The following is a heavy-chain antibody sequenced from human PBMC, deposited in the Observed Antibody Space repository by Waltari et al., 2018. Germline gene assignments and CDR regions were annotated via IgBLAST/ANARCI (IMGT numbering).Heavy chain of an antibody. CDR3: ARASPRLRYGDRNYDWYFDL. CDR2: IYTSGST. J-gene: IGHJ2*01. CDR1: GGSISSYY. V-gene: IGHV4-4*07. D-gene: IGHD4-17*01. Sequence: QVQLQESGPGLVKPSETLSLTCTVSGGSISSYYWSWIRQPAGKGLEGIGRIYTSGSTNYTPSLKSRVTMSVDTSKNQFSLKLSSVTAADTAVYYCARASPRLRYGDRNYDWYFDLWGRGTLVTVSS.